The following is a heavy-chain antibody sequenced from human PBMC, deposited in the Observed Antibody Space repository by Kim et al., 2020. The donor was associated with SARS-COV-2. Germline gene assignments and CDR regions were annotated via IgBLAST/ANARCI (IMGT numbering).Heavy chain of an antibody. D-gene: IGHD4-17*01. CDR2: ISSSSSYI. CDR3: ARDFTADYGGKGEWYYFDY. CDR1: GFTFSSYS. Sequence: GGSLRLSCAASGFTFSSYSMNWVRQAPGKGLEWVSSISSSSSYIYYADSVKGRFTISRDNAKNSLYLQMNSLRAEDTAVYYCARDFTADYGGKGEWYYFDYWGQGTLVTVSS. V-gene: IGHV3-21*01. J-gene: IGHJ4*02.